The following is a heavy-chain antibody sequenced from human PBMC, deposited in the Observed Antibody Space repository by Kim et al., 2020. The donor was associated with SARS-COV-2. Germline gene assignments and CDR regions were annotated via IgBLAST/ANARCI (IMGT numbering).Heavy chain of an antibody. CDR2: IWYDGSNK. CDR1: GFTFSSYG. CDR3: ARDGDTSPFDY. D-gene: IGHD5-18*01. Sequence: GGSLRLSCAASGFTFSSYGMHWVRQAPGKGLEWVAVIWYDGSNKYYADSVKGRFTISRDNSKNTLYLQMNSLRAEDTAVYYCARDGDTSPFDYWGQGTLVTVSS. V-gene: IGHV3-33*01. J-gene: IGHJ4*02.